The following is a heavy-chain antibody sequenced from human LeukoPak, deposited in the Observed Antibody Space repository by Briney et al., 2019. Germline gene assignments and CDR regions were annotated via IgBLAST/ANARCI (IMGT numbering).Heavy chain of an antibody. D-gene: IGHD3-10*01. V-gene: IGHV3-23*01. CDR1: GFTFSSYA. CDR3: AKDTLRGVIIALHY. Sequence: GRSLRLSCAASGFTFSSYAMSWVRQAPGKGLEWVSAISGSGGSTYYADSVEGRFTISRDNSKNTLYLQMNSLRAEDTAVYYCAKDTLRGVIIALHYWGQGTLVTVSS. J-gene: IGHJ4*02. CDR2: ISGSGGST.